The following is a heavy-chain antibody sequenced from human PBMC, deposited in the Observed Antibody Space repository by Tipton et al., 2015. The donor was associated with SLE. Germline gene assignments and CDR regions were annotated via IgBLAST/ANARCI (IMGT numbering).Heavy chain of an antibody. V-gene: IGHV4-61*02. J-gene: IGHJ3*02. CDR3: ARDWYSTGGAFDI. D-gene: IGHD6-25*01. CDR2: IYTSGST. Sequence: LRLSCTVSGGSISSGSYYWSWIRQPAGKGLEWIGRIYTSGSTNYNPSLKSRVTISVDTSKNQFSLKLSSVTAADTAVYYCARDWYSTGGAFDIWGQGTMVTVSS. CDR1: GGSISSGSYY.